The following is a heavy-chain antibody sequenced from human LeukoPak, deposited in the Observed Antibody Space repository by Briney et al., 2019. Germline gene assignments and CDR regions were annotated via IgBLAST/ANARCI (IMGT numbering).Heavy chain of an antibody. CDR1: GDSIISSSYY. CDR3: ARLYSGTRPPDY. D-gene: IGHD3-10*01. CDR2: IYYSGRT. V-gene: IGHV4-39*01. J-gene: IGHJ4*02. Sequence: PSETLSLTCRVSGDSIISSSYYWGWIRQPPGKGLEWIGSIYYSGRTYYNPSLKSRVTISIDTSRSQFSLKLSSVTAADTAVYYCARLYSGTRPPDYWGQGTLVTVSS.